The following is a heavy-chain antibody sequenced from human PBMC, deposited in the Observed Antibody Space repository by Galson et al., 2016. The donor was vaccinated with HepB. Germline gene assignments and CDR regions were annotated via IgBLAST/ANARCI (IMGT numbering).Heavy chain of an antibody. CDR1: GFRFSNYA. J-gene: IGHJ4*02. D-gene: IGHD2-2*01. V-gene: IGHV3-30*04. CDR3: AKDGRIYCSSASCHDHFHY. CDR2: ISYDSSNK. Sequence: SLRLSCAVSGFRFSNYAIHWVRQAPGKGLEWVAFISYDSSNKFFGDSVKGRFTISRDNSKKTLYLQMNSLRAEDTAVYYCAKDGRIYCSSASCHDHFHYWGQGTLVTVSS.